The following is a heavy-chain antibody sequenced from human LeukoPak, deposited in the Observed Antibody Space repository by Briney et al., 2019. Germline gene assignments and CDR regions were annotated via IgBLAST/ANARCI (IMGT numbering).Heavy chain of an antibody. Sequence: ASVKVPCKASGYTFTSYDINWVRQATGQGLEWMGWISAYAQKFQGRVTTTTDTSTSTAYMELRSLRSDDTAVYYCARRFNYYDSSGYYEGFYFDYWGQGTLVTVSS. CDR3: ARRFNYYDSSGYYEGFYFDY. D-gene: IGHD3-22*01. CDR1: GYTFTSYD. CDR2: ISAY. V-gene: IGHV1-18*01. J-gene: IGHJ4*02.